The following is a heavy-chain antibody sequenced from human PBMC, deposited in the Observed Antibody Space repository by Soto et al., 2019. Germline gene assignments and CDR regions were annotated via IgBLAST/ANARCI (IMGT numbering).Heavy chain of an antibody. J-gene: IGHJ6*02. V-gene: IGHV1-18*01. CDR3: ARSGDPVDYYYYYGMDV. CDR2: VSGNSGNT. D-gene: IGHD4-17*01. CDR1: GNTFTRFG. Sequence: QIPLVQSGAEVKKPGASVKVSCKASGNTFTRFGISWVRQAPGQGLEWMGWVSGNSGNTEYAQKFQGRLTMTTDTSTSTAYMELRSLRSDDTAVYYCARSGDPVDYYYYYGMDVWGQGTTVTVSS.